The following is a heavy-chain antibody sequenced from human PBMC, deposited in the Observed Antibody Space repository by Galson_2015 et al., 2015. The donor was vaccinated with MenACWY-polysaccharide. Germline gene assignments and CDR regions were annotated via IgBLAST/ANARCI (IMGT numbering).Heavy chain of an antibody. D-gene: IGHD2-15*01. CDR3: VRDWWTLEA. Sequence: SLRLSCAVSGFTFITHYMHWVRQDLGKGLLWVSYINSDGSVKIYADSVKGRFTISRDNAKNTLYLQMNNLRAEDTAVYYCVRDWWTLEAWGQGTLVTVSS. V-gene: IGHV3-74*01. J-gene: IGHJ5*02. CDR2: INSDGSVK. CDR1: GFTFITHY.